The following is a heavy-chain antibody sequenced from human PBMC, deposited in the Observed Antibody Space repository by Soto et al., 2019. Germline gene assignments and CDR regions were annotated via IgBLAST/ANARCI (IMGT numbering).Heavy chain of an antibody. Sequence: QVQLVESGGGLVKPGGSLRLACAASGFTFSDYDMTWIRQAPGKGLEWVSYVSGNSRYTNYADSGKGRFTVSRDNAKNPLYLQMNSLRAEDTAGYYCAGGGYHYNSSTYYYSFDYWGQGTLVAVSS. J-gene: IGHJ4*02. CDR3: AGGGYHYNSSTYYYSFDY. CDR1: GFTFSDYD. D-gene: IGHD3-22*01. CDR2: VSGNSRYT. V-gene: IGHV3-11*06.